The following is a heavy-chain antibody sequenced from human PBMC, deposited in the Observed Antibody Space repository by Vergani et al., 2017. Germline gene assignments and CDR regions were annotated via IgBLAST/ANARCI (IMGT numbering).Heavy chain of an antibody. CDR2: VDPEDGET. Sequence: DVQLVQSGAEVKKPGTTVKISCKVSGYTLTDYWMHWVQQAPGKGLEWMGAVDPEDGETVYAGKFQARVTITADTSRDTVYLEVTSLKSDDTAVYYCATAFVLEGAGGYAGYWGQGTLVTVSS. V-gene: IGHV1-69-2*01. CDR1: GYTLTDYW. D-gene: IGHD3-16*01. CDR3: ATAFVLEGAGGYAGY. J-gene: IGHJ4*02.